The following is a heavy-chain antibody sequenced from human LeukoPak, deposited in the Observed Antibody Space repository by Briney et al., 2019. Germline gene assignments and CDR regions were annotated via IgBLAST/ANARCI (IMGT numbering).Heavy chain of an antibody. D-gene: IGHD1-26*01. J-gene: IGHJ4*02. CDR1: GFTFSSYA. CDR2: ISGSGASA. V-gene: IGHV3-23*01. Sequence: PGGSLRLSCAASGFTFSSYAMSWVRQAPGKGLEWVSAISGSGASAYYADSVKGRFTIYRDNSKNTLYLQMNSLRAEDTAVYYCAKPSESLGATPFDYWGQGTLVTVSS. CDR3: AKPSESLGATPFDY.